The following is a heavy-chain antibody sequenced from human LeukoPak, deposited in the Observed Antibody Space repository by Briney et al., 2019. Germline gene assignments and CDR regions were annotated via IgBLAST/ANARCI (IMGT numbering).Heavy chain of an antibody. D-gene: IGHD2-21*01. V-gene: IGHV3-21*01. Sequence: GGSLRLSCAASGFTLSSYSMNWVRQAPGKGLEWVSSISSSSFYIYYADSVKGRFTISRDNAKNSLYLQMNSLRAEDTAVYYCASGPGHLVIPEGWFDPWGQGTLVTVSS. CDR1: GFTLSSYS. CDR2: ISSSSFYI. J-gene: IGHJ5*02. CDR3: ASGPGHLVIPEGWFDP.